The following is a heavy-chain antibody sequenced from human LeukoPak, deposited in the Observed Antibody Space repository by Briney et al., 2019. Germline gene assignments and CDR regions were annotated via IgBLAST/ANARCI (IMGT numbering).Heavy chain of an antibody. V-gene: IGHV3-66*01. CDR3: AKAGEGEYSSSWYGDY. D-gene: IGHD6-13*01. CDR2: IYSGGSA. Sequence: PGGSLRLSCAASGFTVTSNYMSWVRQAPGKGLEWVSVIYSGGSAYYADSVKGRFTISRDNSKNTLYLQINSLRAEDTAVYYCAKAGEGEYSSSWYGDYWGQGTLVTVSS. CDR1: GFTVTSNY. J-gene: IGHJ4*02.